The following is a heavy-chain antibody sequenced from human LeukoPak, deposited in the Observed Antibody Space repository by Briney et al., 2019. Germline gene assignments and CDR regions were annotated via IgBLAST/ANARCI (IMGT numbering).Heavy chain of an antibody. J-gene: IGHJ4*02. CDR2: IYTSGST. CDR1: GGSISSGSYY. CDR3: ARERVGATNSQYYFDY. V-gene: IGHV4-61*02. Sequence: SETLSLTCTVSGGSISSGSYYWSWIRQPAGKGLEWIGRIYTSGSTNYNPSLKSRVTISVDTSKNQFSLKLSSVTAADTAVYCCARERVGATNSQYYFDYWGQGTLVTVSS. D-gene: IGHD1-26*01.